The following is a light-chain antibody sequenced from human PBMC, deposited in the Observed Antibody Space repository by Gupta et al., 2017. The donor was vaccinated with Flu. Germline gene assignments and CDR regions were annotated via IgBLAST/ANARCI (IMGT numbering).Light chain of an antibody. Sequence: MVLTQYPATMSVSLGERASLSCRASQSVSSNFAWYQQKPGQAPRLRLHGSPTRATGIPARVRFSGSGTEFTLTISSRQSEDYAVYDCQYYNSWPPAYSFGQGTKLEIK. CDR2: GSP. J-gene: IGKJ2*03. V-gene: IGKV3-15*01. CDR1: QSVSSN. CDR3: QYYNSWPPAYS.